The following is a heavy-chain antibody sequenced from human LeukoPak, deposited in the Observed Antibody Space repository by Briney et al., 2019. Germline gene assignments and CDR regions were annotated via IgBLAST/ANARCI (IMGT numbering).Heavy chain of an antibody. Sequence: GGSLRLSCAASGFTFSSYWMNWARRAPGKGLEWVASINHNGNVNYYVDSVKGRFTISRDNAKNSLYLQMNSLRAEDTAVYYCVRDPSGSGFAFDSWGQGALVTVSS. CDR1: GFTFSSYW. CDR2: INHNGNVN. CDR3: VRDPSGSGFAFDS. V-gene: IGHV3-7*01. J-gene: IGHJ4*02. D-gene: IGHD1-1*01.